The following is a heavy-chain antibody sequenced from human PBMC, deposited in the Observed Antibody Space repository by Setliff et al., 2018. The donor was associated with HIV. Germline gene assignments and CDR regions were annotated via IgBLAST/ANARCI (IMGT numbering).Heavy chain of an antibody. CDR3: AKCGGTCWHNFFGP. CDR2: INQDGGQK. V-gene: IGHV3-7*03. CDR1: GFTFSRYW. D-gene: IGHD2-15*01. J-gene: IGHJ5*02. Sequence: GGSLRLSCVGSGFTFSRYWMSWVRQAPGKGLEWVASINQDGGQKYYVDSVKGRFTISRDNAKNSLYLQMNSLRAEDTAVYYCAKCGGTCWHNFFGPWGQGTLVTVSS.